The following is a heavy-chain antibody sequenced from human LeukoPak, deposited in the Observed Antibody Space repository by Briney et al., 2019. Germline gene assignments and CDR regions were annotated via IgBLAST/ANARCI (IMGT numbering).Heavy chain of an antibody. Sequence: SVKVSCKASGGTFSSYAISWVRQAPGQGLEWMEGIIPIFGTANYAQKFQGRVTITADESTSTAYMELSSLRSEDTAVYYCAREGLRGSSSWYAHTKSAYYYYGMDVWGQGTTVTVSS. D-gene: IGHD6-13*01. J-gene: IGHJ6*02. CDR2: IIPIFGTA. CDR3: AREGLRGSSSWYAHTKSAYYYYGMDV. V-gene: IGHV1-69*01. CDR1: GGTFSSYA.